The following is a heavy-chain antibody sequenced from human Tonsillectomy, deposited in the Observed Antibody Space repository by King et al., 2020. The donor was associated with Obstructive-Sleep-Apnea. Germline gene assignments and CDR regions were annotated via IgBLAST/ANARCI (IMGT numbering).Heavy chain of an antibody. CDR3: ARDFISDY. J-gene: IGHJ4*02. Sequence: EVQLVESGGGLVKPGGSLRLSCAASGFTFSSYSMNWVRQAPGKGLEWGSSISISSSYRYYADSVKGRFAISRDNAKNSLYLQMNSLRAEDTAVYYCARDFISDYWGQGTLVTVSS. D-gene: IGHD3-10*01. CDR1: GFTFSSYS. V-gene: IGHV3-21*03. CDR2: ISISSSYR.